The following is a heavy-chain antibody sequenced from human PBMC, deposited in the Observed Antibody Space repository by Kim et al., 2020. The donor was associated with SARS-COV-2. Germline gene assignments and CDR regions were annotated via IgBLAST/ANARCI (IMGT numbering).Heavy chain of an antibody. V-gene: IGHV3-33*01. CDR2: IWYDGSNK. J-gene: IGHJ4*02. D-gene: IGHD3-10*01. CDR1: GFTFSSYG. Sequence: GGSLRLSCAASGFTFSSYGMHWVRQAPGKGLEWVAVIWYDGSNKYYADSVKGRFTISRDNSKNTLYLQMNSLRAEDTAVYYCARESISYYGSGSYYTFDYWGQGTLVTVSS. CDR3: ARESISYYGSGSYYTFDY.